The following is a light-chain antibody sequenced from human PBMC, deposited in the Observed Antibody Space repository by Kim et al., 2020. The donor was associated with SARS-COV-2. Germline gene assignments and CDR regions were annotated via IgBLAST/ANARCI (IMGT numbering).Light chain of an antibody. J-gene: IGKJ4*01. CDR3: QQYKDWPPLT. Sequence: SQGKRAPLSCRASQSVSRNLAWYQLKPGQAPRLLIYRSSTRATGIPDRFSGSGSGTEFTLIISSLQSEDFAVYYCQQYKDWPPLTFGGGTKVDIK. V-gene: IGKV3-15*01. CDR2: RSS. CDR1: QSVSRN.